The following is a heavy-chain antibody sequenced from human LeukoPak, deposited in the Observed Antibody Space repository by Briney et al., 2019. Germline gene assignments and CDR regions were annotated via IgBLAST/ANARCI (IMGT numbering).Heavy chain of an antibody. Sequence: SDYWMHWVRQVPGKGLEWIGSIYYSGSTYYNPSLKSRVTISVDTSKNQFSLKLNSVTATDTAVYYCARHYGPWGQGTLVTVSS. CDR1: SDYW. J-gene: IGHJ4*02. V-gene: IGHV4-39*01. D-gene: IGHD3-10*01. CDR3: ARHYGP. CDR2: IYYSGST.